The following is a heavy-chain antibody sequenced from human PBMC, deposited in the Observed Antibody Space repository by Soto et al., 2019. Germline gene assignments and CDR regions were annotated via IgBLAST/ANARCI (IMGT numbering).Heavy chain of an antibody. CDR1: GFTFGTYT. J-gene: IGHJ4*02. Sequence: GGSLRLCCAASGFTFGTYTMNWVRQAPGKGLEWVSALGGGGDTHYAESVKGRFTISRDYSKNILLLQMNSLRDEDSAIYYCTKDRHPDGLWTFAFWGQGTLVTVSS. V-gene: IGHV3-23*01. D-gene: IGHD3-3*01. CDR2: LGGGGDT. CDR3: TKDRHPDGLWTFAF.